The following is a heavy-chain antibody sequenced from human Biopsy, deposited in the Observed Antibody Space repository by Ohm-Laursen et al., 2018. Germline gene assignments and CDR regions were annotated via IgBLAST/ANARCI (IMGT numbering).Heavy chain of an antibody. CDR3: GRSYGIMAAPVHL. D-gene: IGHD3-16*01. CDR2: ISSGGSTI. V-gene: IGHV3-11*01. CDR1: GFTFSDYQ. J-gene: IGHJ4*01. Sequence: SLRLSCAASGFTFSDYQMSWIRQTPGKGLEWVSHISSGGSTIFHEDSVKGRFTISRDDAKGSLYLQMTNLRAEDTAVYYCGRSYGIMAAPVHLWGQGTLVTVSS.